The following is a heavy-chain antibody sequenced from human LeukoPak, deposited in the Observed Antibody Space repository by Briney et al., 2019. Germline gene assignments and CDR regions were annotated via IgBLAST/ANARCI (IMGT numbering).Heavy chain of an antibody. V-gene: IGHV3-30*02. J-gene: IGHJ5*02. D-gene: IGHD6-19*01. CDR2: IRYDESNK. Sequence: PGGSLRLSCAASGFIFSNYGMHWVRQAPGKGLEWVAFIRYDESNKFYADSAKGRFTISRDNSKNILFLQMNSLRAEDTAVYYCATMQWLEGVDWFDPWGQGTLVTVSS. CDR1: GFIFSNYG. CDR3: ATMQWLEGVDWFDP.